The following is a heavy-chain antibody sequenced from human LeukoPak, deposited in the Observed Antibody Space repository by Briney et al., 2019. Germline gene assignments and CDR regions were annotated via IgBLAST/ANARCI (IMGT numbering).Heavy chain of an antibody. J-gene: IGHJ3*02. CDR1: GFTFSSYS. D-gene: IGHD6-25*01. CDR3: ARRSAAKDAFDI. Sequence: GGSLRLSCAASGFTFSSYSMNWVRQAPGKGLEWVSYISSRASAVYYADSVKGRFTISRDNAKNSLYLQMDSLRAEDTAVYYCARRSAAKDAFDIWGQGTMVTVSS. CDR2: ISSRASAV. V-gene: IGHV3-48*04.